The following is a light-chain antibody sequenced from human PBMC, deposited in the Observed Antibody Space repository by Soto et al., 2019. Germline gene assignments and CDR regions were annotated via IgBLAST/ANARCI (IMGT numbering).Light chain of an antibody. CDR1: QSVSSSY. Sequence: EIVLTQSPGTLSLSPGERATLSCRASQSVSSSYLAWYQQKPGQAPRLLIYGASSRATGIPDRFSGSGSGTDFTLTISRLEPEEFAVYYCQESPRTFGQGTKVDI. CDR3: QESPRT. V-gene: IGKV3-20*01. J-gene: IGKJ1*01. CDR2: GAS.